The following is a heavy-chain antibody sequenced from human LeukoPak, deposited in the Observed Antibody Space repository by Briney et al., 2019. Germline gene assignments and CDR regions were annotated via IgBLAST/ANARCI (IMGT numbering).Heavy chain of an antibody. Sequence: TLSLTCTVSGGSISSGSYYWSWIRQPAGKGLERIGRIYTSGSTNYNPSLKSRVTISVDTAKNQFSLKLSSVTAADTAVYYCARCAWDDGHSSSWYVDYWGQGTLVTVSS. CDR3: ARCAWDDGHSSSWYVDY. D-gene: IGHD6-13*01. CDR1: GGSISSGSYY. CDR2: IYTSGST. V-gene: IGHV4-61*02. J-gene: IGHJ4*02.